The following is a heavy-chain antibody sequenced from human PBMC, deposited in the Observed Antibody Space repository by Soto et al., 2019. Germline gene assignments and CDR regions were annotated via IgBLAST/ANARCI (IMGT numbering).Heavy chain of an antibody. CDR3: AKSLRYFDWLSSGGMDV. CDR2: ISYDGSNK. Sequence: GGSLRLSCAASGFTFSSYGMHWVRQAPGKGLEWVAVISYDGSNKYYADSVKGRFTISRDNSKNTLYLQMNSLRAEDTAVYYCAKSLRYFDWLSSGGMDVWGQGTTVTVSS. J-gene: IGHJ6*02. CDR1: GFTFSSYG. D-gene: IGHD3-9*01. V-gene: IGHV3-30*18.